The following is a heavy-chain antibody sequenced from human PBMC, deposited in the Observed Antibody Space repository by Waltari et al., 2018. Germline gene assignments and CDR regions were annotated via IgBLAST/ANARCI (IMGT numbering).Heavy chain of an antibody. D-gene: IGHD1-26*01. V-gene: IGHV4-38-2*01. J-gene: IGHJ4*02. Sequence: QVQLQESGPGLVKPSETLSLTCAVSGFAITDGYYWGGIRQRHGRGLECIGSIDYTGSTYYTQSLNSPVIISVDTSKNQFSLELTSVTAADTAVYYCARNPHVGRPVLVLYYFDYWGQGALVTVSS. CDR3: ARNPHVGRPVLVLYYFDY. CDR2: IDYTGST. CDR1: GFAITDGYY.